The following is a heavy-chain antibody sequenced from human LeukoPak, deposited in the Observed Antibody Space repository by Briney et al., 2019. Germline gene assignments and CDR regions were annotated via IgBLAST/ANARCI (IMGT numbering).Heavy chain of an antibody. CDR3: AGVDAAMPDAFDI. CDR2: ISYDGSNK. D-gene: IGHD5-18*01. J-gene: IGHJ3*02. V-gene: IGHV3-30*04. CDR1: GFTFSSYA. Sequence: GGSLRLSCAASGFTFSSYAMHWVRQAPGKGLEWVAAISYDGSNKYSADSVKGRFTISRDNSKNTLYLQMSSLRADDTALYYCAGVDAAMPDAFDIWGQGTTVTVSS.